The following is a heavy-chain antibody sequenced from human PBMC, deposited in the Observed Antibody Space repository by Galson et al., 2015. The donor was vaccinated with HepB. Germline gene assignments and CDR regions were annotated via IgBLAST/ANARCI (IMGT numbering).Heavy chain of an antibody. J-gene: IGHJ3*01. D-gene: IGHD3-3*01. Sequence: SVKVSCKASGFTFSDFYIQWVRQSPGQGLQWMGRINPNSGIAVYAESFQGRVAMTADTSISTAYMELTWLKFADTALYYCARASLFWNNRESDAFDVWGQGQWSPSPQ. CDR2: INPNSGIA. V-gene: IGHV1-2*06. CDR3: ARASLFWNNRESDAFDV. CDR1: GFTFSDFY.